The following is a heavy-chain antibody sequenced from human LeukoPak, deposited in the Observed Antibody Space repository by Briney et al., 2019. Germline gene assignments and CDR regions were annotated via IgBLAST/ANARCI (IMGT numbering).Heavy chain of an antibody. CDR2: IIPILGIA. V-gene: IGHV1-69*04. CDR3: AREWSLYYYDSSGYYLDY. Sequence: ASVKVSCKASGGTFSSYAISWVRQAPGQGLEWMGRIIPILGIANYAQKFQGRVTITADKSTSTAYMELSSLRSEDTAVYYCAREWSLYYYDSSGYYLDYWGQGTLVTVSS. D-gene: IGHD3-22*01. CDR1: GGTFSSYA. J-gene: IGHJ4*02.